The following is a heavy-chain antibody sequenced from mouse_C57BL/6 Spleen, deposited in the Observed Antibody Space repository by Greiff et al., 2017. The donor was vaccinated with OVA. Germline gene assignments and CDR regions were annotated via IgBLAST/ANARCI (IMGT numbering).Heavy chain of an antibody. D-gene: IGHD2-4*01. CDR1: GYTFTSYW. CDR2: LHPSDSDT. V-gene: IGHV1-74*01. CDR3: AIPYDYEGAMDY. J-gene: IGHJ4*01. Sequence: VQLQQSGAELVQPGASVKVSCKASGYTFTSYWMHWVKQRPGQGLEWIGRLHPSDSDTNYNQKFKGKATLTVDKSSSTAYMQLSSLTSEDSAVYYCAIPYDYEGAMDYWGQGTSVTVSS.